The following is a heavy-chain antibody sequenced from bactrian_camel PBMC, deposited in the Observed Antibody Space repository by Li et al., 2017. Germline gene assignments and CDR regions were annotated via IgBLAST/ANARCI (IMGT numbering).Heavy chain of an antibody. D-gene: IGHD6*01. Sequence: VQLVESGGGSVQAGGSLRLSCAATGLTYSADCMGWFRQAPGKERERVATIYRDNGYTSYADSVKGRFTTSQDNAKNTVSLQMDSLRPEDTAMYYCAADHGTSRSSCTVVAATLYWGQGTQVTV. J-gene: IGHJ4*01. CDR3: AADHGTSRSSCTVVAATLY. CDR1: GLTYSADC. V-gene: IGHV3S31*01. CDR2: IYRDNGYT.